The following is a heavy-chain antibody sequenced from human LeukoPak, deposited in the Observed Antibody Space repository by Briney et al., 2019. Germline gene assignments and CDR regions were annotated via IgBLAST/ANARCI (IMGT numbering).Heavy chain of an antibody. CDR1: GFTFSTYS. D-gene: IGHD2-15*01. J-gene: IGHJ3*01. CDR2: IYSGGDT. V-gene: IGHV3-66*01. CDR3: ARDSALYCSGNTCHWGFDL. Sequence: GGSLRLSCAASGFTFSTYSMIWVRQAPGKGLECVAAIYSGGDTYYADSVKGRFTVSRDKSKNSLYLQMSSLRAEDTAVYYCARDSALYCSGNTCHWGFDLWGQGTMVTVSS.